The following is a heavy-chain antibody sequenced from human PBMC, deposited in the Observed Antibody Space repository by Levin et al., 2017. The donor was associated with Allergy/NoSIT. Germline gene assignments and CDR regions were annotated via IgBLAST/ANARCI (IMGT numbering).Heavy chain of an antibody. Sequence: GGSLRLSCAASGFTLSNYGMHWVRQAPGKGLEWVAVIWNDGSYEKYVDSVKGRFTISRDNSKNTLYLQMNSLRAEDKAVYDCARDRRGGVWYTDGAFDLWCQGTMVSVSS. D-gene: IGHD1-1*01. CDR1: GFTLSNYG. CDR2: IWNDGSYE. J-gene: IGHJ3*01. V-gene: IGHV3-33*01. CDR3: ARDRRGGVWYTDGAFDL.